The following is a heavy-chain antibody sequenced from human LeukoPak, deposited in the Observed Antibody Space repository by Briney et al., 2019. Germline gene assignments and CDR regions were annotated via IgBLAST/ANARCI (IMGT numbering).Heavy chain of an antibody. CDR1: GYTFSSYW. J-gene: IGHJ4*02. V-gene: IGHV5-51*01. CDR3: ARQNDFRLDY. Sequence: GESLQISCQGSGYTFSSYWIGWVRQMPGKGLEWMGIIYPGDSDTRYSPSLQGQVTISVGTSIGSAYLQWSSLKASDTAIYYCARQNDFRLDYWGQGTLVTVSS. D-gene: IGHD3-3*01. CDR2: IYPGDSDT.